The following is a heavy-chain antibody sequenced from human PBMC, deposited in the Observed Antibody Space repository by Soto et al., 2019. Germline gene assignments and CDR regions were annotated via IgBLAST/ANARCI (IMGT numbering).Heavy chain of an antibody. CDR1: GVSLTTSGVG. CDR2: IYWDDDK. J-gene: IGHJ4*02. CDR3: AHRVLRTVFGLVTTTEIYFDF. D-gene: IGHD3-3*01. Sequence: QITLNECGPTQVNPRQPLTLTCTFAGVSLTTSGVGVGWIRQSQGKAPEWLALIYWDDDKRYSPSLKSRLTNTKDTAKNQVVLTRADLDPADTATYYCAHRVLRTVFGLVTTTEIYFDFWGQGTPVAVSS. V-gene: IGHV2-5*02.